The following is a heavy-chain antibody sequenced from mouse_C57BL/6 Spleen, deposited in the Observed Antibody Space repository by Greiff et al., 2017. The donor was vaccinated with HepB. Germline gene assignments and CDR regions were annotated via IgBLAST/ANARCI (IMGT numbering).Heavy chain of an antibody. CDR2: IDPSDSYT. CDR3: ARGITGRGWYFDV. V-gene: IGHV1-69*01. J-gene: IGHJ1*03. Sequence: QVQLKQPGAELVMPGASVKLSCKASGYTFTSYWMHWVKQRPGQGLEWIGEIDPSDSYTNYNQKFKGKSTLTVDKSSSTAYMQLSSLTSEDSAVYYCARGITGRGWYFDVWGTGTTVTVSS. CDR1: GYTFTSYW. D-gene: IGHD4-1*01.